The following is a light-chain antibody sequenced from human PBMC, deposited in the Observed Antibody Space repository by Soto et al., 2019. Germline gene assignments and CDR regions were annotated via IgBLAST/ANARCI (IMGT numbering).Light chain of an antibody. Sequence: ESVLRQSPGTLSLSPGERATLSCGASQSVSSSYLAWYQQKPGQAPRLLIYGASSRATGIPDRFSGSGSVTDFTLTISRLEPEDFAVYFCQQYGSSPRTFGQGTKV. CDR1: QSVSSSY. J-gene: IGKJ1*01. CDR3: QQYGSSPRT. CDR2: GAS. V-gene: IGKV3-20*01.